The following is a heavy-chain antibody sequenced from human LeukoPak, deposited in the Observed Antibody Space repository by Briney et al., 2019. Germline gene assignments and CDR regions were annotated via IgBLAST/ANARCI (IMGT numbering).Heavy chain of an antibody. D-gene: IGHD3-10*02. CDR1: GFTFSSYS. V-gene: IGHV3-48*04. J-gene: IGHJ4*02. CDR3: AKELDTMFFDY. CDR2: ISSGGSTI. Sequence: GGSLRLSCAASGFTFSSYSMNWVRQAPGKGLEWVSYISSGGSTIYYADSVRGRFTISRDSGKNSVYLQMNSLTTDDTAFYFCAKELDTMFFDYWGQGALVTVSS.